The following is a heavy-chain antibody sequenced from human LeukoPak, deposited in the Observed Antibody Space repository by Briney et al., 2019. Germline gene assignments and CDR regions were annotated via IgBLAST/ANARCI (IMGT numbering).Heavy chain of an antibody. D-gene: IGHD3-3*02. Sequence: PGRSLRLSCAVSGFTFSSYGMHWVRQAPGKGLEWVAVIWYDGSNKYYADSVKGRFTISRDNSKNTLYLQMNSLRAEDTAVYYCASYVLGDAFDIWGQGTMVTVSS. V-gene: IGHV3-33*01. CDR1: GFTFSSYG. CDR3: ASYVLGDAFDI. J-gene: IGHJ3*02. CDR2: IWYDGSNK.